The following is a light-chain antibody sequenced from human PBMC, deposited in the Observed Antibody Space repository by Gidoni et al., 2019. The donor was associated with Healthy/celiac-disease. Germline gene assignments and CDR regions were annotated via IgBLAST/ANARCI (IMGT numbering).Light chain of an antibody. Sequence: QSALTQPASVSGSPGQSITISCTGTSSDVGGYNYVSWYQQHPGKAPKLMIYDVSNRPYGVSNRFSGSKSGNTASLTISGLQAEDEADYYCSSYTSSSTSKHVFGTGTKVTVL. CDR2: DVS. CDR3: SSYTSSSTSKHV. V-gene: IGLV2-14*01. J-gene: IGLJ1*01. CDR1: SSDVGGYNY.